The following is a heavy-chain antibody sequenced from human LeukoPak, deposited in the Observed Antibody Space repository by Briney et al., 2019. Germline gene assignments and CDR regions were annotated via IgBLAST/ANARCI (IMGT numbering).Heavy chain of an antibody. CDR3: AKEGWFGELLLVGYYYYGMDV. D-gene: IGHD3-10*01. V-gene: IGHV3-23*01. J-gene: IGHJ6*04. Sequence: GGSLRLSCAASGFTFSSYEMNWVRQAPGKGLEWVSAISGSGGSTYYADSVKGRFTISRDNSKNTLYLQMNSLRAEDTAVYYCAKEGWFGELLLVGYYYYGMDVWDKGTTVTVSS. CDR1: GFTFSSYE. CDR2: ISGSGGST.